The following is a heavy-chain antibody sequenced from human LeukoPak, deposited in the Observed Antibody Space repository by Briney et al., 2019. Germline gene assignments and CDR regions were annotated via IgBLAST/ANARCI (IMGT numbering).Heavy chain of an antibody. Sequence: GRSLRLSCAASGFTFSSYGMHWVRQAPGKGVEWVAVIWYDGSNKYYADSVKGRFTISRDNSKNTLYLQMNSLRAEDTAVYYCARASIAAAGTGAFDIWGQGTMVTVSS. CDR3: ARASIAAAGTGAFDI. V-gene: IGHV3-33*01. CDR2: IWYDGSNK. CDR1: GFTFSSYG. D-gene: IGHD6-13*01. J-gene: IGHJ3*02.